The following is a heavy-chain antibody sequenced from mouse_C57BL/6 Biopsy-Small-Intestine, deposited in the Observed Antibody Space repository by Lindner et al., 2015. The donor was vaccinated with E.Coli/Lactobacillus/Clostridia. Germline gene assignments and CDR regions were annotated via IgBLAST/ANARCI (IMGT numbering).Heavy chain of an antibody. CDR2: IYPGDGDT. Sequence: VQLQESGPELVKPGASVKISCKASGYAFSSSWMNWVKQRPGKGLEWIGRIYPGDGDTDYNGKFRGKATLTADKFSSTAYMQLSSLTSEDSAVYFCARSGNYYGTSRDYFDVWGTGTTVTVSS. V-gene: IGHV1-82*01. CDR3: ARSGNYYGTSRDYFDV. D-gene: IGHD1-1*01. CDR1: GYAFSSSW. J-gene: IGHJ1*03.